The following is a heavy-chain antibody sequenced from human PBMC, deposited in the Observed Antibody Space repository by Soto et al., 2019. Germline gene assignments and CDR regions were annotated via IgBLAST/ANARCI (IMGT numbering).Heavy chain of an antibody. CDR3: ARDFRADV. Sequence: PGGSLRLSCEASGLTFSRYWMTWVRQAPGKGLEWVANIKQDGSEKYYVDSVRGRFTISRDNAKNSLYLQMNSLRAEDTAVYYCARDFRADVWGQGTTVTVSS. J-gene: IGHJ6*02. V-gene: IGHV3-7*01. CDR2: IKQDGSEK. CDR1: GLTFSRYW.